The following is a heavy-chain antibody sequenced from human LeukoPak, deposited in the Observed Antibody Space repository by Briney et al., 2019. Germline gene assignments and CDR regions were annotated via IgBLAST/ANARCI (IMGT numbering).Heavy chain of an antibody. CDR2: TYYRSKWYN. J-gene: IGHJ5*02. Sequence: SQTLSLTCAISGDSFSSNSAAWNWIRQSPSRGLEWLGRTYYRSKWYNDYAVSVKSLITINPDTSKNQFSLQLNSVTPEDTAVYYCARDRPRGAVAGNNWFDPWGQGTLVTVSS. CDR1: GDSFSSNSAA. V-gene: IGHV6-1*01. CDR3: ARDRPRGAVAGNNWFDP. D-gene: IGHD6-19*01.